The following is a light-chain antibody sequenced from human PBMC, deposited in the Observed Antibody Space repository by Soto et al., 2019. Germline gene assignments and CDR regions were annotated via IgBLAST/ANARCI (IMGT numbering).Light chain of an antibody. CDR1: QGIGSW. Sequence: DIQMTQSPSSVSASVGDRVTITCRASQGIGSWLAWYQQKPGKAPNLLIYDASNLHSGVPSRFSGSGSGTDFSLTISSLQPEDFATYDCQQANSFPHTFGGGTKVEI. V-gene: IGKV1-12*01. J-gene: IGKJ4*01. CDR2: DAS. CDR3: QQANSFPHT.